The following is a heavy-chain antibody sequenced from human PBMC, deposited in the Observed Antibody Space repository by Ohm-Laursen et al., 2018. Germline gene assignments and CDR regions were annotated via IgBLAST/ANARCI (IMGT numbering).Heavy chain of an antibody. Sequence: SLGLSCAASGITFSRYWMTWVRQAPGKGLEWVANIKEDGSGKYYVDSVRGRFTISRDNAKNTLYLQMNSLRAEDTAVYSCVKGPGGYRYGDYWGQGTLVTVSS. V-gene: IGHV3-7*03. J-gene: IGHJ4*02. CDR3: VKGPGGYRYGDY. D-gene: IGHD5-18*01. CDR2: IKEDGSGK. CDR1: GITFSRYW.